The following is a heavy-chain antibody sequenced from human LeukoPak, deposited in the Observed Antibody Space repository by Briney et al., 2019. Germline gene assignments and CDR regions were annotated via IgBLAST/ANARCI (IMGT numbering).Heavy chain of an antibody. V-gene: IGHV4-59*11. Sequence: PSETLSLTCTISGGSINSHYCNWIRQSPGKGLEWIGYIYNSGNINYNPSLKSRVTISVDTSKNQFSLKLSSVTAADTAIYYCATKVLGGFDNWGQGTMVTVSS. CDR1: GGSINSHY. CDR3: ATKVLGGFDN. CDR2: IYNSGNI. D-gene: IGHD2-15*01. J-gene: IGHJ3*02.